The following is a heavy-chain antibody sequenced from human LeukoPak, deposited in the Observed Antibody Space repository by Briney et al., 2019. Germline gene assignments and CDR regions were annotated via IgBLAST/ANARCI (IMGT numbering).Heavy chain of an antibody. CDR1: GWTFSSYY. CDR3: ARMKQWLAYMDV. CDR2: INHSGST. Sequence: SESLTLTCAASGWTFSSYYWNWIRQPPGKGLEWIGEINHSGSTYYNPSLKSRVTISVDTSKNQLSLKLSSVTAADTAVYYCARMKQWLAYMDVWGKGTTVTVSS. J-gene: IGHJ6*03. D-gene: IGHD6-19*01. V-gene: IGHV4-34*01.